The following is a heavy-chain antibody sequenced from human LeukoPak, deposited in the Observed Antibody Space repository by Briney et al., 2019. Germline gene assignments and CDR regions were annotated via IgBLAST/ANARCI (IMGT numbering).Heavy chain of an antibody. CDR3: ARDLIAARLPDY. CDR2: IYHSGST. Sequence: SETLSLTCTVSGGSISSGGYYWSWIRQPPGKGLEWIGYIYHSGSTYYNPSLKSRVTISVDWSKNQFSLKLSSVTAADTAVYYCARDLIAARLPDYWGQGTLVTVSS. V-gene: IGHV4-30-2*01. D-gene: IGHD6-6*01. CDR1: GGSISSGGYY. J-gene: IGHJ4*02.